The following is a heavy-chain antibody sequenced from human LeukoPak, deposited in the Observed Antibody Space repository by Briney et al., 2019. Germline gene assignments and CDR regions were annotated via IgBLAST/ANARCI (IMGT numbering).Heavy chain of an antibody. CDR1: GFTFSNYW. CDR2: IKQDGSEK. J-gene: IGHJ1*01. D-gene: IGHD3-9*01. CDR3: ASFAYYDILTGYYYNEYFQH. V-gene: IGHV3-7*02. Sequence: PGGSLRLSCAASGFTFSNYWMSWVRQAPGKGLEWVANIKQDGSEKYYVDSVKGRFTISRDNAKNSLYLQMNSLRAEDTAVYYCASFAYYDILTGYYYNEYFQHWGQGTLVTVSS.